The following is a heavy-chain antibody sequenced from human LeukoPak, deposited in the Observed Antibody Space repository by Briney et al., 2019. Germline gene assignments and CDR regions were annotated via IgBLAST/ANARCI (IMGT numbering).Heavy chain of an antibody. CDR3: ARHGSRIPQFGMDV. J-gene: IGHJ6*02. CDR1: GFTFNNHA. V-gene: IGHV3-23*01. Sequence: GGSLRLSCAASGFTFNNHAMSWVRQAPGKGLAWVSAIRSGGDTTYYADSVKGRFTISRDNSKNMVYLQMNSLRADDTAVYYCARHGSRIPQFGMDVWGQGTTVTVSS. CDR2: IRSGGDTT. D-gene: IGHD5-24*01.